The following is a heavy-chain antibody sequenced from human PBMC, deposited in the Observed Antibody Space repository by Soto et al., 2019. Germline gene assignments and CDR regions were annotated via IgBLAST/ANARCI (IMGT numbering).Heavy chain of an antibody. J-gene: IGHJ6*02. CDR3: AGDGSWSSGMDV. CDR1: GGSISSYQ. Sequence: SETLSLTCTVSGGSISSYQWSWIRQPAGKGLEWIGRIYTSGSTNYNPSLKSRVTMSVDTSKKQFSLKLSSVTAADTAVYYCAGDGSWSSGMDVWGQGTTVTVSS. D-gene: IGHD6-13*01. CDR2: IYTSGST. V-gene: IGHV4-4*07.